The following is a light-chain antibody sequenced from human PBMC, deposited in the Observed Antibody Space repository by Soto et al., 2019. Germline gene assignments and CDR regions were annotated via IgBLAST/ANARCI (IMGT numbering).Light chain of an antibody. V-gene: IGKV3-20*01. CDR2: LSS. Sequence: ETVLTQSPGTLTLSPGERATLSCRASKAIRSTHLAWYQQKPGQAPRLLMYLSSTRAPGIPDRFSGSVSGTDFTLSISRLEPEDSAVYYCQQYDSSPYTFGQGTKLEIK. CDR3: QQYDSSPYT. CDR1: KAIRSTH. J-gene: IGKJ2*01.